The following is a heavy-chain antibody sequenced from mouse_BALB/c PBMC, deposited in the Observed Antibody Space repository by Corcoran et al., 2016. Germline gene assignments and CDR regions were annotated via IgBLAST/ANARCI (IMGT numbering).Heavy chain of an antibody. CDR2: ILPGSGST. D-gene: IGHD4-1*01. CDR1: GYTFSSYW. J-gene: IGHJ2*01. CDR3: ARSRKSNWDPFDY. V-gene: IGHV1-9*01. Sequence: QVQLQQSGAELMKPGASVKISCKATGYTFSSYWIEWVKQRPGHGLEWIGEILPGSGSTNYNEKFNGKATFTADTSSNTAYMQLSSLTSEDSAVYYCARSRKSNWDPFDYWGQGTTLTVSS.